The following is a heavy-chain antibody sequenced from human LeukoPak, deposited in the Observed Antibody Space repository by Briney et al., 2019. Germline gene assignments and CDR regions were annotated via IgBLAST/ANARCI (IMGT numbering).Heavy chain of an antibody. CDR2: ISAYNGNT. J-gene: IGHJ4*02. Sequence: GASVKVSCKASGYTFTSYGISWVRQAPGQGLEWMGWISAYNGNTNYAQKLQGRVTMTTDTSTSTAYMELRSLRSDDTAVYYCARLHCSSTSCYSDFDYWGQGTLVTVSS. CDR1: GYTFTSYG. V-gene: IGHV1-18*01. CDR3: ARLHCSSTSCYSDFDY. D-gene: IGHD2-2*01.